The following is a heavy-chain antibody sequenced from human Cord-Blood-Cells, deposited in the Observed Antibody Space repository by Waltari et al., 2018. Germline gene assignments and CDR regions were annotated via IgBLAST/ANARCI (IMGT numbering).Heavy chain of an antibody. D-gene: IGHD3-10*01. V-gene: IGHV1-2*02. CDR2: INPNSGGN. CDR1: GYTFTGYY. J-gene: IGHJ3*02. CDR3: ARAAFGMVRGAFDI. Sequence: QVQLVQSGAEVKKPGASVKVSCKASGYTFTGYYMHWVRQAPGQGLEWIGWINPNSGGNNYAQEFQGKVTIARDTSISTAYMELSRLRSDDTAVYYCARAAFGMVRGAFDIWGQGTMVTVSS.